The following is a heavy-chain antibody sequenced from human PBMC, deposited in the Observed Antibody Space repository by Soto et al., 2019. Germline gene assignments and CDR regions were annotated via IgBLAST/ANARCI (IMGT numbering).Heavy chain of an antibody. Sequence: GGSLRLSCAASGFTFSNAWMSWVRQAPGKGLEWVGRIKSKTDGGTTDYAAPVKGRFTISRDDSKNTLYLQMNSLKTEDTAVYYCTTLYTDCSSTSCYGSYFDYWGQGTLVTVSS. D-gene: IGHD2-2*01. J-gene: IGHJ4*02. CDR2: IKSKTDGGTT. V-gene: IGHV3-15*01. CDR1: GFTFSNAW. CDR3: TTLYTDCSSTSCYGSYFDY.